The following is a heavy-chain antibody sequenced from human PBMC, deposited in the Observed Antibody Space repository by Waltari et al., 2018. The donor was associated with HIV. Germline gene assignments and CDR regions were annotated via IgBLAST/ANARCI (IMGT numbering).Heavy chain of an antibody. Sequence: GRSLRLSCAASGFTFDDYAMHWVRQAPGKGLEWVSGISWNSGSIGYADSVKGRFTISRDNAKNSLYLQMNSLRAEDTALYYCAKDGLDSGFDYWGQGTLVTVSS. CDR2: ISWNSGSI. V-gene: IGHV3-9*01. CDR1: GFTFDDYA. J-gene: IGHJ4*02. CDR3: AKDGLDSGFDY. D-gene: IGHD3-10*01.